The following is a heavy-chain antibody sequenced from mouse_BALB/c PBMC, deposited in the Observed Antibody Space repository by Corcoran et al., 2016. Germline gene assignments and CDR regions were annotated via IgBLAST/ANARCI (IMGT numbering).Heavy chain of an antibody. J-gene: IGHJ2*01. CDR1: GYTFTSYV. V-gene: IGHV1S136*01. CDR3: ARPADYYVSSSYFDY. CDR2: INPYNDGT. Sequence: EVQLQQSGPELVKPGASVKMSCKASGYTFTSYVMHWVKQKPGQGLEWIGYINPYNDGTKYNEKFKGKATLTSDKSSSTAYMELSSLTSEDSAVYYCARPADYYVSSSYFDYWGQGTTLTVSS. D-gene: IGHD1-1*01.